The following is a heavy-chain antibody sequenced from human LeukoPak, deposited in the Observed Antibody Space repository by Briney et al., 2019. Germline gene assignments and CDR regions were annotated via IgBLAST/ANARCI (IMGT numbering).Heavy chain of an antibody. CDR3: AELGITMIGGV. J-gene: IGHJ6*04. CDR2: ISSSGSTI. CDR1: GFTFSSYE. V-gene: IGHV3-48*03. Sequence: GGSLRLSCAASGFTFSSYEMNWVRQAPGKGLEWVSYISSSGSTIYYADSVRGRFTISRDNAKNSLYLQMNSPRAEDTAVYYCAELGITMIGGVWGKGTTVTISS. D-gene: IGHD3-10*02.